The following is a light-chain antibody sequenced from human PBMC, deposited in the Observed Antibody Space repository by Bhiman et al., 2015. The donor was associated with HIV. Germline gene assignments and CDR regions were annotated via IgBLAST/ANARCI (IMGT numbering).Light chain of an antibody. CDR2: YSS. CDR3: QVWDSSSGHPSYV. Sequence: SYELTQPPSVSVAPGKSASITCGGNNIESKSVHWYQKRPGQAPVLVIKYSSDRPSGIPERFSGSNSGNTATLTISGVEAGDEADYYCQVWDSSSGHPSYVFGTGTKVTVL. J-gene: IGLJ1*01. CDR1: NIESKS. V-gene: IGLV3-21*04.